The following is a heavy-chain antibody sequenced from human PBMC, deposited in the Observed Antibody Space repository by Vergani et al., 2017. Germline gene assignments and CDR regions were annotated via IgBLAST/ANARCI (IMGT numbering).Heavy chain of an antibody. CDR3: ARDRPGSDDSSGYYGVGAFDI. J-gene: IGHJ3*02. Sequence: QVQLVQSGAEVKKPGSSVKVSCKASGGTFSSYAISWVRQAPGQGLEWMGGIIPIFGTANYAQKFQGRVTITADESTSTAYMELSSLRSEDTAVYYCARDRPGSDDSSGYYGVGAFDIWGQGTMVTVSS. V-gene: IGHV1-69*01. D-gene: IGHD3-22*01. CDR2: IIPIFGTA. CDR1: GGTFSSYA.